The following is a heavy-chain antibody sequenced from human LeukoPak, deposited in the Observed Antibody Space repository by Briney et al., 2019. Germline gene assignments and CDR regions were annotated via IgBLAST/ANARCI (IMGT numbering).Heavy chain of an antibody. CDR1: GYSISSGYY. V-gene: IGHV4-38-2*02. Sequence: PSETLSLTCTVSGYSISSGYYWGWIRQPPGKGLEWIGSIYHSGSTYYNPSLKSRVTISVDTSKNQFSLKLSSVTAADTAMYYCARGGNGYCSGGSCYATEYFQHWGQGTLVTVSS. CDR2: IYHSGST. D-gene: IGHD2-15*01. CDR3: ARGGNGYCSGGSCYATEYFQH. J-gene: IGHJ1*01.